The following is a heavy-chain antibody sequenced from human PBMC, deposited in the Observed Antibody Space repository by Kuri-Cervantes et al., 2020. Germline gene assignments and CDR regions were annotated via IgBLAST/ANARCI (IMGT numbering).Heavy chain of an antibody. D-gene: IGHD2-21*02. CDR3: ARDSVYCGGDCYSRGAFDI. CDR1: RFTFSTYS. J-gene: IGHJ3*02. Sequence: GGSLRLSCAASRFTFSTYSMNWVRQAPGKGLEWVSYTSGNSSTIYYADSVKGRFTISRDNAKNSLYLQMNSLRDEDTAVYYCARDSVYCGGDCYSRGAFDIWGQGTMVTVSS. CDR2: TSGNSSTI. V-gene: IGHV3-48*02.